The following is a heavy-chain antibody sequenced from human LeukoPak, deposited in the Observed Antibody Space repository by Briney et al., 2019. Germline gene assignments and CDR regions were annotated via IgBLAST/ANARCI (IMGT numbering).Heavy chain of an antibody. CDR2: IWYDGSNK. CDR3: ARDHDSSSWLTRAFDY. J-gene: IGHJ4*02. V-gene: IGHV3-33*01. Sequence: PGGSLRLSCAASGXTFSSYGMHWVRQAPGKGREWVAVIWYDGSNKYYADSVKGRFTISRDNSKNTLYLQMNSLRAEDTAVYYCARDHDSSSWLTRAFDYWGRGTLVTVSS. D-gene: IGHD6-13*01. CDR1: GXTFSSYG.